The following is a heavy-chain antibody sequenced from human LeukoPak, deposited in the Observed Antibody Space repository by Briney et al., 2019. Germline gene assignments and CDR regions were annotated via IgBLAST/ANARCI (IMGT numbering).Heavy chain of an antibody. CDR3: ASRYYSYYYMDV. CDR1: GVSISSMSYY. CDR2: NYYSGGT. Sequence: SETLSLTCNVSGVSISSMSYYWGWIRQPPGKGLEWIGSNYYSGGTDYNPSLKSRVTISVYTSKTQFSLKLTSVTAADTAVYYCASRYYSYYYMDVWGKGTTVIVS. V-gene: IGHV4-39*01. J-gene: IGHJ6*03.